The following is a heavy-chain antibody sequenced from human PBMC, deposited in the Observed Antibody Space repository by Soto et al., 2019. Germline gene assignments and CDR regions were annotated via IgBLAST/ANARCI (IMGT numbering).Heavy chain of an antibody. D-gene: IGHD6-19*01. V-gene: IGHV3-23*01. Sequence: EVQLLESGGGLVQPGGSLRLSCAASGFTFSSYAMRWVRQAPGKGLEWVSAIGGRGDSTYYADSVKGRFTISRDNSRDTLYLQMNSLRAEDTAVYYCAKDLIYGYNSGRPFDYWGQGTLGTVSS. CDR1: GFTFSSYA. J-gene: IGHJ4*02. CDR2: IGGRGDST. CDR3: AKDLIYGYNSGRPFDY.